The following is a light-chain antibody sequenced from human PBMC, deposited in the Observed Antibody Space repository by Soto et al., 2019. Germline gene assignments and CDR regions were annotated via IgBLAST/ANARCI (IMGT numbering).Light chain of an antibody. J-gene: IGLJ2*01. CDR3: AAWDNSLSAVV. Sequence: QSVLTQPPSASGTPGQRVTISCSGSSSNIGSNYVYWFQQLPGTAPKLLIYRNNERPSGVPDRFSGSKSGTSASLASSGLRSEDEAVYYCAAWDNSLSAVVFGGGTKVTVL. CDR1: SSNIGSNY. V-gene: IGLV1-47*01. CDR2: RNN.